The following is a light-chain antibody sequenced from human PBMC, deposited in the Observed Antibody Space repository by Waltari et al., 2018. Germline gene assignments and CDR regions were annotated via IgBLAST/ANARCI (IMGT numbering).Light chain of an antibody. V-gene: IGKV4-1*01. Sequence: DIVMTQSPDSLAVSLGERATINCKSNQSLLYWSNNSNYLAWYQQKPGQPPNLLIYWASTRESGVPARFSGSGSGTDFTLTINNLQAEDVAIYYCQQYFNTPFTFGPGTKVEIK. CDR3: QQYFNTPFT. J-gene: IGKJ3*01. CDR1: QSLLYWSNNSNY. CDR2: WAS.